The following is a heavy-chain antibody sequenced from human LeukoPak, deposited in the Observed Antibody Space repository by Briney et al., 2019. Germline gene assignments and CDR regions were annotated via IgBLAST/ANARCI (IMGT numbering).Heavy chain of an antibody. CDR2: INHSGST. CDR1: GGSFSGYY. D-gene: IGHD4-17*01. CDR3: VKGTTGYFDY. J-gene: IGHJ4*02. Sequence: PSETLSLTCAVYGGSFSGYYWSWIRQPPGKGLEWIGEINHSGSTNYNPSLKSRVTISVDTSKNQFSLKLSSVTAADTAVYYCVKGTTGYFDYWGQGTLVTVSS. V-gene: IGHV4-34*01.